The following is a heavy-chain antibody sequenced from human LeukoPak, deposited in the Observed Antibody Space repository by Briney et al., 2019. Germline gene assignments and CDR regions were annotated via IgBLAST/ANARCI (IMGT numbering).Heavy chain of an antibody. D-gene: IGHD2-2*01. CDR2: INPKSGGT. J-gene: IGHJ4*02. Sequence: ASVKVSCKASGYTFTGYYMHWVRQAPGQGLEWMGWINPKSGGTNNAQKFQGRVTMTRDTSISTAYMELSGLRSDDTAVYYCARADLEYCSITSCYYFDYWGQGTLVTVSS. CDR3: ARADLEYCSITSCYYFDY. CDR1: GYTFTGYY. V-gene: IGHV1-2*02.